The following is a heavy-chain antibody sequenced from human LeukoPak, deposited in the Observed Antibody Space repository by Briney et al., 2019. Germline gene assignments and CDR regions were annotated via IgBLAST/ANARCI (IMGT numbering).Heavy chain of an antibody. CDR2: ISPDSNYK. CDR3: VRGGYRGFDYEY. D-gene: IGHD5-12*01. V-gene: IGHV3-21*01. CDR1: GFTFSTYS. J-gene: IGHJ4*02. Sequence: GGSLRLSCAASGFTFSTYSMNWLRLAPGKGLEWVSSISPDSNYKYYVDSVKGRLTISRDNAKSSLYLQMNSLRAEDTAVYYCVRGGYRGFDYEYWGQGTLVTVSS.